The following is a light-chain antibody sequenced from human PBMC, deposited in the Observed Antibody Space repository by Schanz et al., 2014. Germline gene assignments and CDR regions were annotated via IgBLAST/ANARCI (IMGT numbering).Light chain of an antibody. J-gene: IGKJ2*01. Sequence: DIQMTQSPSSVSASVGDRVTITCRASEDVSSWLAWYQQKPGEAPKVLIYAASSLQSGVPSRFSGSGSGTEFTLTISRLHPDDFATYYCQQYNSVMYTFGQGTKLEIK. CDR1: EDVSSW. CDR3: QQYNSVMYT. V-gene: IGKV1D-16*01. CDR2: AAS.